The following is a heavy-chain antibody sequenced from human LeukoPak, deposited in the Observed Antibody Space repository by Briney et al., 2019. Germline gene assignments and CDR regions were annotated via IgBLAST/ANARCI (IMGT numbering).Heavy chain of an antibody. J-gene: IGHJ4*02. CDR2: INPNSGGT. V-gene: IGHV1-2*02. CDR1: GYTFTGCY. D-gene: IGHD3-9*01. CDR3: ARFYYDILTGYYYFDY. Sequence: ASVKVSCKASGYTFTGCYMHWVRQAPGQGLEWMGWINPNSGGTNYAQKFQGRVTMTRDTSISTAYMELSRLRSDDTAVYYCARFYYDILTGYYYFDYWGQGTLVTVSS.